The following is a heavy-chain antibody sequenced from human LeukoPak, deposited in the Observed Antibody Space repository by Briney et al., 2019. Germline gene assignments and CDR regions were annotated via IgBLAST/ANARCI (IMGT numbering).Heavy chain of an antibody. D-gene: IGHD1-1*01. Sequence: GGSLRLSCAASGFTFSSYSMNWVRQAPGKGLEWVSSISSSSSYIYYADSVRGRFTISRDNAKNSLYLQMNSLRAEDTAVYYCARVDWNGPIDYWGQGTLVTVSS. CDR2: ISSSSSYI. CDR3: ARVDWNGPIDY. CDR1: GFTFSSYS. V-gene: IGHV3-21*01. J-gene: IGHJ4*02.